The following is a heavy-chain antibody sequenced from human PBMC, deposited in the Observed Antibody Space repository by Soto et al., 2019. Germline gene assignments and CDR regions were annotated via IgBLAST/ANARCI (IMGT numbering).Heavy chain of an antibody. CDR3: AKDSSVAALG. D-gene: IGHD6-6*01. CDR1: GFTFSSHD. CDR2: ISYDGSIK. Sequence: QVQLVESGGGEVQPGGSLRLSCAASGFTFSSHDMHWVRQAPGKGLEWVAVISYDGSIKNYADSVKGRFTISRDNSKNTLYLQVNSLRTEDTAVYYCAKDSSVAALGWGQGTLVTVSS. V-gene: IGHV3-30*18. J-gene: IGHJ4*02.